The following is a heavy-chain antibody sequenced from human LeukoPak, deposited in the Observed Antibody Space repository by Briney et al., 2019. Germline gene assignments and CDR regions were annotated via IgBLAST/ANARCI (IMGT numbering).Heavy chain of an antibody. D-gene: IGHD4-17*01. V-gene: IGHV4-34*01. CDR3: ARARRLRWRYYYYGMDF. CDR1: GGSFSGYY. CDR2: INHSGST. J-gene: IGHJ6*02. Sequence: SETLSLTCAVYGGSFSGYYWSWIRQPPGKGLEWIGEINHSGSTNYNPSLKSRVTISVDTSKNQFSLKLSSVTAADTAVYYCARARRLRWRYYYYGMDFWGQGTTVTVSS.